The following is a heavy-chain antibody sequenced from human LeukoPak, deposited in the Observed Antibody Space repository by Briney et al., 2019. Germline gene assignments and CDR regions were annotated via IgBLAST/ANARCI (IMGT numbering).Heavy chain of an antibody. CDR2: IYHSGST. CDR3: ARRGALRYFDWPQGDWYFDL. J-gene: IGHJ2*01. V-gene: IGHV4-30-2*01. D-gene: IGHD3-9*01. Sequence: SETLSLTCAVSGGSISSGGYSWSWIRQPPGKGLEWIGYIYHSGSTYYNPSLKSRVTISVDRSKNQFSLKLSSVTAADTAVYYCARRGALRYFDWPQGDWYFDLWGRGTLVTVSS. CDR1: GGSISSGGYS.